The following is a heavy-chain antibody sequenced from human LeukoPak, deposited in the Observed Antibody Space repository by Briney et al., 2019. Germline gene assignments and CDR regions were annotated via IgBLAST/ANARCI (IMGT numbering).Heavy chain of an antibody. CDR3: ARGGSGSYGHYYYYYMDV. CDR1: GGTFSSYA. J-gene: IGHJ6*03. D-gene: IGHD3-10*01. CDR2: IIPIFGTA. Sequence: ASVKVSCKASGGTFSSYAISWVRQAPGQGLEWMGGIIPIFGTANYAQKFQGRVTITADESTSTAYMELSSLRSEDTAVYYCARGGSGSYGHYYYYYMDVWGKGTTVTISS. V-gene: IGHV1-69*13.